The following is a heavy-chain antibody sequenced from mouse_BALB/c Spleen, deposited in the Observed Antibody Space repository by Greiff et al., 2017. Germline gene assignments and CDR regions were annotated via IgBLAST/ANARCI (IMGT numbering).Heavy chain of an antibody. CDR3: AQYRCDEGAWFAY. CDR2: IWGDGST. D-gene: IGHD2-14*01. J-gene: IGHJ3*01. Sequence: VQLVESGPGLVAPSQSLSITCTASGFSLTSYGVSWVRQSPGKGLEWLGVIWGDGSTNYHSALISRLSISTDNSKSQVFLKLNSLQTDDTATYYCAQYRCDEGAWFAYWGQGTLVTVSA. CDR1: GFSLTSYG. V-gene: IGHV2-3*01.